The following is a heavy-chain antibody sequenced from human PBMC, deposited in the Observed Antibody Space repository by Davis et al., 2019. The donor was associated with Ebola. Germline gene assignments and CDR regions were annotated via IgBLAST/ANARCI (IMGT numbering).Heavy chain of an antibody. J-gene: IGHJ4*02. V-gene: IGHV3-7*01. CDR2: TDQDGSDK. D-gene: IGHD3-16*01. CDR3: VRNGGSFDY. Sequence: GESLKISCAASGFTFSSHWMSWVRQAPGKGLEWVASTDQDGSDKYYVDSVKGRFTISRDNAKNSLYLQMNSLRAEDTAVYYCVRNGGSFDYWGQETLVTVSS. CDR1: GFTFSSHW.